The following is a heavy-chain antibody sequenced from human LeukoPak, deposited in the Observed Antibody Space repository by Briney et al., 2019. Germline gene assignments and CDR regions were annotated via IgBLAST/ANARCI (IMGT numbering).Heavy chain of an antibody. Sequence: PGGSLRLSCAASGFTFSDYYMTWIRQAPGKGLEWVANINQDGSEKYSVDSVKGRFTISRDNAKSSLYLQMNSLRADDTAVYYCARDRALYDSRRGYYYTEDDYWGQGTLVTVSS. CDR2: INQDGSEK. D-gene: IGHD3-22*01. J-gene: IGHJ4*02. CDR1: GFTFSDYY. V-gene: IGHV3-7*01. CDR3: ARDRALYDSRRGYYYTEDDY.